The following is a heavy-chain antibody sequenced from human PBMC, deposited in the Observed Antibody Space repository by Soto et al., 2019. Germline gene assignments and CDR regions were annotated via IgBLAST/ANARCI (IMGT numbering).Heavy chain of an antibody. V-gene: IGHV1-69*13. Sequence: SVKVSCTASGCTFSSYAISWVRQAPGQGLEWMGGIIPIFGTANYAQKFQGRVTITADESTSTAYMELSSLRSEDTAVYYCARPNLIAVAGTWGWFDPWGQGTLVTVSS. CDR2: IIPIFGTA. CDR1: GCTFSSYA. D-gene: IGHD6-19*01. CDR3: ARPNLIAVAGTWGWFDP. J-gene: IGHJ5*02.